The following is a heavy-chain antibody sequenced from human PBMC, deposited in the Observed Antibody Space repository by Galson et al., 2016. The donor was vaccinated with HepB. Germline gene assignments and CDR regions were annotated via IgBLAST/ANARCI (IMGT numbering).Heavy chain of an antibody. CDR2: IKRDGSEG. Sequence: SLRLSCAASGFTFSRYWMTWVRQAPGKGLEWVASIKRDGSEGYYVDSVRGRFTISRDNAKNSLYLQMNSLRDEDTGVYYCAGLDYGMDVWGHGTRVTVSS. CDR1: GFTFSRYW. J-gene: IGHJ6*02. D-gene: IGHD1-1*01. V-gene: IGHV3-7*01. CDR3: AGLDYGMDV.